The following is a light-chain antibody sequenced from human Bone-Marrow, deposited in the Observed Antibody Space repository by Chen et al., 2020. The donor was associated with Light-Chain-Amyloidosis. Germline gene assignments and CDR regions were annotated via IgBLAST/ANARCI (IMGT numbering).Light chain of an antibody. V-gene: IGLV1-47*01. CDR3: AAWDGSLSGYV. CDR1: SSNIGINY. Sequence: QSVLTQPPSASGTPGQRVTISCSVASSNIGINYVYWYQPFPGAAPNLRSDRNNQWPSGVPDRFSASKSGTSAFVTSSGLRSEDRAEYYCAAWDGSLSGYVFGAGTKVIVL. CDR2: RNN. J-gene: IGLJ1*01.